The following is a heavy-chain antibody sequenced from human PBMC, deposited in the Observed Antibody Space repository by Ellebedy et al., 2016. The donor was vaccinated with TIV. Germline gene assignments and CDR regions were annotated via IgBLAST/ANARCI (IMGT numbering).Heavy chain of an antibody. CDR3: ARRAYHPQDIVVVVAAPSFDY. Sequence: SETLSLTXAVYGGSFSGYYWSWIRQPPGKGLEWIGEINHSGSTNYNPSLKSRVTISVDTSKNQFSLKLSSVTAADTAVYYCARRAYHPQDIVVVVAAPSFDYWGQGTLVTVSS. V-gene: IGHV4-34*01. CDR2: INHSGST. CDR1: GGSFSGYY. D-gene: IGHD2-15*01. J-gene: IGHJ4*02.